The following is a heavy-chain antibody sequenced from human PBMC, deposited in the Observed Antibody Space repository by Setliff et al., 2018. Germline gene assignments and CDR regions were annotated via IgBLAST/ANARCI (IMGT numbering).Heavy chain of an antibody. CDR3: ASWYYDFWSGYYIPEYFDY. V-gene: IGHV4-39*01. CDR1: GGSISSSSYY. J-gene: IGHJ4*02. D-gene: IGHD3-3*01. Sequence: SETLSLTCTVSGGSISSSSYYWGWIRQPPGKGLEWIGSIYYSGSTYYNPSLKSRVTISVDTSKNQFSLKLSSVTAADTAVYYCASWYYDFWSGYYIPEYFDYWSQGTLVTVSS. CDR2: IYYSGST.